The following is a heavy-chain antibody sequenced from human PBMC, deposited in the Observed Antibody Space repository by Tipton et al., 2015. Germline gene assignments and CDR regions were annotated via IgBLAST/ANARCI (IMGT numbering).Heavy chain of an antibody. J-gene: IGHJ6*02. CDR3: ARDLEHGMDV. Sequence: TLSLTCTFSGGSVSSGTYYWSWIRQPPGKELEWIGYIYYSGSTNYNPSLKSRVTISVDTSKNQFSLKMSSVTAADTAVYFCARDLEHGMDVRGQGTTVTVS. CDR1: GGSVSSGTYY. V-gene: IGHV4-61*01. CDR2: IYYSGST.